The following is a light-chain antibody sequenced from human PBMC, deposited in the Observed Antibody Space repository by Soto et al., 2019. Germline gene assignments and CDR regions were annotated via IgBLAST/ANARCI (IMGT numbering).Light chain of an antibody. Sequence: EIVMTQSPATLSVSQGERATLSCRPSQSGSSNLAWYQQKPGQTPKLLIYVASTRATGIQARFSGSGSGTEFTLTISSLPSEDFAVYYCQQYNVWPLTFGGGTKVEFK. CDR1: QSGSSN. CDR2: VAS. J-gene: IGKJ4*01. CDR3: QQYNVWPLT. V-gene: IGKV3-15*01.